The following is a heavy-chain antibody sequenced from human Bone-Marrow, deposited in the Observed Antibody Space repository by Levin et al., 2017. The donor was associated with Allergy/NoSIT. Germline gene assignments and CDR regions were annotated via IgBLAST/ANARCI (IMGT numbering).Heavy chain of an antibody. CDR1: GYVFATHY. J-gene: IGHJ5*02. CDR3: TRDNRMPVGGTGGFDP. Sequence: ASVKVSCKTSGYVFATHYMHWVRQAPRQGLEWMGLIDPSGGATTYAQNFQGRVTVTRDASTATVHLELTNLTSEDTGIYYCTRDNRMPVGGTGGFDPWGQGTLVTVFS. CDR2: IDPSGGAT. V-gene: IGHV1-46*03. D-gene: IGHD4-23*01.